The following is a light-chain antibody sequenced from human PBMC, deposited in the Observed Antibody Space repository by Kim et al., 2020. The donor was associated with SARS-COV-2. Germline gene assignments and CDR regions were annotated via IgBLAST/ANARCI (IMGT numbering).Light chain of an antibody. V-gene: IGKV1D-16*01. CDR2: SAS. CDR1: QGISSW. Sequence: ASIGDRVTITCRASQGISSWLAWYQQKPGEAPKSLIYSASTLQSGVPSRFSASKSGTDFTLTINNLQPEDSGTYYCQQYSRYPRTFGQGTRLEIK. CDR3: QQYSRYPRT. J-gene: IGKJ5*01.